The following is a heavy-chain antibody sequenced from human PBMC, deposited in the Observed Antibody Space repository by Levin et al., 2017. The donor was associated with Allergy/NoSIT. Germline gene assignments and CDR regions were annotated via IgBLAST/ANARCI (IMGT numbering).Heavy chain of an antibody. CDR3: ARGGQQLRGAFDI. D-gene: IGHD6-13*01. CDR2: TRNKANSYVT. Sequence: PGGSLRLSFSSSFFLFLSPSLSFFLPSPLKGLAWVGRTRNKANSYVTEYAAAVKGRFAISRDDSKNSLYLQMNSLKTEDTALYYCARGGQQLRGAFDIWGQGTMVTVS. CDR1: FFLFLSPS. J-gene: IGHJ3*02. V-gene: IGHV3-72*01.